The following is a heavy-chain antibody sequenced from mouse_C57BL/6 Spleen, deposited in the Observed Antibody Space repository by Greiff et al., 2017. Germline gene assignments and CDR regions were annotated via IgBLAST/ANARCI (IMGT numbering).Heavy chain of an antibody. J-gene: IGHJ1*03. Sequence: VQLQQSGAELARPGASVKMSCKASGYTFTSYTMHWVKQRPGQGLEWIGYINPSSGYTTYNQKFKDKATLTADKSSSTAYMQLSSLTSEDSAVYYCARGEDYYGSSWYFDVWGTGTTVTVSS. CDR2: INPSSGYT. V-gene: IGHV1-4*01. CDR1: GYTFTSYT. D-gene: IGHD1-1*01. CDR3: ARGEDYYGSSWYFDV.